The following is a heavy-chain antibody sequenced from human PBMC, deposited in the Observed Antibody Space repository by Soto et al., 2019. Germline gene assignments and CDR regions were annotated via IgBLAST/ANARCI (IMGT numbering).Heavy chain of an antibody. J-gene: IGHJ2*01. V-gene: IGHV3-23*01. CDR2: IIDSGAST. Sequence: GGSLRLSCAASGFTFRSCAMGWVRQAPGKGLEWVSDIIDSGASTYYADSVKGRFTISRDNSKSTLYLQMNSLRAEDTALYYCAKGRSYYYYYGDYPYDYWYFDLWGRGTLVTVSS. CDR1: GFTFRSCA. CDR3: AKGRSYYYYYGDYPYDYWYFDL. D-gene: IGHD4-17*01.